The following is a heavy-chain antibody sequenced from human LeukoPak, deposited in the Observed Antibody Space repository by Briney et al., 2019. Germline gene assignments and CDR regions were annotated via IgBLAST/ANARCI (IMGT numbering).Heavy chain of an antibody. V-gene: IGHV1-24*01. CDR2: FDPEDGET. D-gene: IGHD3-22*01. CDR1: GYTLTELS. CDR3: ATDRKKSSYYDSRGAFDI. J-gene: IGHJ3*02. Sequence: GASVKVSCKVSGYTLTELSMHWVRQAPGKGLEWMGGFDPEDGETTYAQKFQGRVTMTEDTSTDTAYMELSSLRSEDTAVYYCATDRKKSSYYDSRGAFDIWGQGTMVTVSS.